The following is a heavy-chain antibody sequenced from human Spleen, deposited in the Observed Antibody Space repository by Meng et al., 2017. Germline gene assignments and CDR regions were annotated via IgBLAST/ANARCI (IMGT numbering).Heavy chain of an antibody. Sequence: GESLKISCAASGFTFSSYWMHWVRQAPGKGLEWVSAISGSGGSTYYADSVKGRFTISRDNSKNTLYLQMNSLRAEDTAVYYCARDLRGYSYAYAPDYWGQGTLVTVSS. V-gene: IGHV3-23*01. CDR3: ARDLRGYSYAYAPDY. J-gene: IGHJ4*02. D-gene: IGHD5-18*01. CDR1: GFTFSSYW. CDR2: ISGSGGST.